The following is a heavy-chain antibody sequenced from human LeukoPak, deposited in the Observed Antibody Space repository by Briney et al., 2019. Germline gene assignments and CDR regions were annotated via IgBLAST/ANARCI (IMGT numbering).Heavy chain of an antibody. CDR2: ISSSSTTI. V-gene: IGHV3-48*01. CDR3: ARDGGTDAFDI. CDR1: GFTFSSYS. D-gene: IGHD2-15*01. Sequence: GGSLRLSCAASGFTFSSYSMNWVRQAPGKGLECVSYISSSSTTIYYADSVKGRFTISRDNAKNSLYLQMNSLRAEDTAVYYCARDGGTDAFDIWGQGTMVTVSS. J-gene: IGHJ3*02.